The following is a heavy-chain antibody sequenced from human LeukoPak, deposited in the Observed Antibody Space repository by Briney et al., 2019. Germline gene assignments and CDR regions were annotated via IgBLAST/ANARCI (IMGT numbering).Heavy chain of an antibody. Sequence: GGSLRLSCAASGFTFSSYAMSWVRQAPEKGLEWVSAISGSGGSTYYADSVKGRFTISRDNSKNTLYLQMNSLRAEDTAVYYCAKAPASGGRNNWFDPWGQGTLVTVSS. V-gene: IGHV3-23*01. D-gene: IGHD2-15*01. J-gene: IGHJ5*02. CDR1: GFTFSSYA. CDR2: ISGSGGST. CDR3: AKAPASGGRNNWFDP.